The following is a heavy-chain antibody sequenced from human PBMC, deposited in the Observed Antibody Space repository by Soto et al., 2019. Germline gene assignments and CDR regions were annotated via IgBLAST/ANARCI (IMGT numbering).Heavy chain of an antibody. CDR3: AHRVGAKGAFDI. CDR1: GFSLSTGGVS. D-gene: IGHD1-26*01. J-gene: IGHJ3*02. V-gene: IGHV2-5*02. Sequence: QITLKESGPTLVKPTQTLTLTCTFSGFSLSTGGVSVGWIRQPPGDALEWLTLIYCDDYKRYTSSLRRRPTMTKDTSQYKEVLTKTNMEAVDTATYNCAHRVGAKGAFDIWGQRKVVPVSS. CDR2: IYCDDYK.